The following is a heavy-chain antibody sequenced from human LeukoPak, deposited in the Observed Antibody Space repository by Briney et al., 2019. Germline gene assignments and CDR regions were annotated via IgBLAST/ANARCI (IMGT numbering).Heavy chain of an antibody. Sequence: PGGSLRLSCAASGFTFDNYAMSWVRQTPGKGLEWVSAIGGSGDDTSYADSVKGRFTVSRDNSKSTLYLQMNSLRAEDTAIYYCAKQSNDFWDGYSAPPGYGMDVWGQGTTVTVSS. CDR2: IGGSGDDT. V-gene: IGHV3-23*01. CDR3: AKQSNDFWDGYSAPPGYGMDV. J-gene: IGHJ6*02. CDR1: GFTFDNYA. D-gene: IGHD3-3*01.